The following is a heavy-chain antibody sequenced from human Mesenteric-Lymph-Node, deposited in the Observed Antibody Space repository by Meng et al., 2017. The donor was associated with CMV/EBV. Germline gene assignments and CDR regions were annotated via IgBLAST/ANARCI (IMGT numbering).Heavy chain of an antibody. CDR1: GYIFTGYY. D-gene: IGHD2-15*01. CDR3: ARDFVGTAGGFYYGMDV. CDR2: INPKSGST. Sequence: ASVKVSCKASGYIFTGYYIHWVRQAPGQGLEWMGWINPKSGSTNYVQKFQGRVTMTRDTSVTTAYMELNSLRSDDTAFYYCARDFVGTAGGFYYGMDVWGQGTTVTVSS. V-gene: IGHV1-2*02. J-gene: IGHJ6*02.